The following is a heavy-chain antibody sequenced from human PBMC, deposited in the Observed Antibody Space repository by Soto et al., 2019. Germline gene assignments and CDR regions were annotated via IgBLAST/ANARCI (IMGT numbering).Heavy chain of an antibody. CDR3: ARDAYSNYVVVAGYYYYGMDD. J-gene: IGHJ6*02. CDR1: GFTFSDYY. CDR2: ISSSSSYT. Sequence: GGSLRLSCAASGFTFSDYYMSWIRQAPGKGLEWVSYISSSSSYTNYADSVKGRFTISRDNAKNSLYLQMNSLRAEDTAVYYCARDAYSNYVVVAGYYYYGMDDWGQGTTVTVSS. D-gene: IGHD4-4*01. V-gene: IGHV3-11*06.